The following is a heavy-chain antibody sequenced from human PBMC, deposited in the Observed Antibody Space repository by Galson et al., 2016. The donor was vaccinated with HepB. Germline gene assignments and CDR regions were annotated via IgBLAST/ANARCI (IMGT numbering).Heavy chain of an antibody. CDR1: GFTFRSYG. J-gene: IGHJ4*02. Sequence: SLRLSCAASGFTFRSYGLQWVRQAPGKGPEWLAIITYHGRNQFYADSVKGRFTISRDDSRNSVYLQMDSLREEDTAVYYCGKWDWNDPADWGQGTLVFVSS. V-gene: IGHV3-30*03. CDR2: ITYHGRNQ. D-gene: IGHD1-1*01. CDR3: GKWDWNDPAD.